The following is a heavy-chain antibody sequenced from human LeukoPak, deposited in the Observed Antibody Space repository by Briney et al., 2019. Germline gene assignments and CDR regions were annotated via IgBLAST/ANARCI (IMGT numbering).Heavy chain of an antibody. J-gene: IGHJ4*02. D-gene: IGHD2-2*01. V-gene: IGHV3-30*02. CDR2: IRYDGSNK. Sequence: GSLRLSCAASGFTFSSYGMHWVRQAPGKGLEWVAFIRYDGSNKYYADSVKGRFTISRDNSKNTLYLQMNSLRAEDTAVYYCAKDGGYCSSTSCYEFDYWGQGTLVTVSS. CDR1: GFTFSSYG. CDR3: AKDGGYCSSTSCYEFDY.